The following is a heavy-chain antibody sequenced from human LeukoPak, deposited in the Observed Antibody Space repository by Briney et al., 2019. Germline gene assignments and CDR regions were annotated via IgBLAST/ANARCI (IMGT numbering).Heavy chain of an antibody. Sequence: PSETLSLTCAVYGGSFSGYYWSWIRQPPGKGLEWIGEINHSGSTNYNPSLKSRVTISVDTSKNQFSLKLSSVTAADTAVYYCARGDRDSPTYYYYYYYMDVWGKGITVTVSS. J-gene: IGHJ6*03. D-gene: IGHD2-15*01. V-gene: IGHV4-34*01. CDR2: INHSGST. CDR1: GGSFSGYY. CDR3: ARGDRDSPTYYYYYYYMDV.